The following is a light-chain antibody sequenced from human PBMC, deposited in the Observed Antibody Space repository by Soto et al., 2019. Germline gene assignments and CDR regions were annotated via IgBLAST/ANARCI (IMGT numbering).Light chain of an antibody. J-gene: IGKJ1*01. CDR2: DAS. Sequence: EIVLTQSPATLSLSPGERATLSCGASQSVSSGYLAWYQQKPGLAPRLLIYDASSRATGIPDRFSGSGSGPDFPLTISRLEPEDFAVYYCQQYGSSPPQTFGQGTKVEIK. CDR1: QSVSSGY. V-gene: IGKV3D-20*01. CDR3: QQYGSSPPQT.